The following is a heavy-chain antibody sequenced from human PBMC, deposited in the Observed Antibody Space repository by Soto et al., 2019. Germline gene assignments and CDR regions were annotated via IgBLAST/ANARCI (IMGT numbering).Heavy chain of an antibody. D-gene: IGHD5-18*01. CDR1: GGSVSSDSYC. CDR2: VYYSGST. Sequence: QVQLQESGPGLVKPSETLSLTCTVSGGSVSSDSYCWSWIRQPPGKALVWIGYVYYSGSTNYNPSLKSRDNISVDTSKNQFTLKLRSFTAADTAVYYCARLPRAKLQLWPRNDYWGQGTLVTVSS. J-gene: IGHJ4*02. V-gene: IGHV4-61*01. CDR3: ARLPRAKLQLWPRNDY.